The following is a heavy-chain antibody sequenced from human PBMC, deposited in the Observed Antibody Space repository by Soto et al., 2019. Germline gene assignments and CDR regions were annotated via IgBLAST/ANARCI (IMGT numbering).Heavy chain of an antibody. CDR2: INQDGSEK. CDR3: ARGGYDYSNPFDY. CDR1: GFTFNRYW. Sequence: EVQLVESGGGLVQPGGSLRLSCAASGFTFNRYWMKWVRQAPGRGLEWMGNINQDGSEKHYVDSLKGRFTISRDNAKDSVYLQMNSLKAEDTAMYYCARGGYDYSNPFDYWGQGTLVTVSS. V-gene: IGHV3-7*04. J-gene: IGHJ4*02. D-gene: IGHD4-4*01.